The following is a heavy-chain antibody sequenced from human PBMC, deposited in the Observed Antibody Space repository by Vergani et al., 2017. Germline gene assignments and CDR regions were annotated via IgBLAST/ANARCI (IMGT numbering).Heavy chain of an antibody. CDR1: DSSIMTNPY. D-gene: IGHD3-10*01. CDR3: ARHRGSGGFFPSSYLYWMHV. J-gene: IGHJ6*04. V-gene: IGHV4-38-2*01. Sequence: QVQLQESGPGLVKPSETLTLTCDVSDSSIMTNPYWGWFRQSPGKGLEWIGCIHHSGDTHYNSSLKSRVSISMVSSSKFSLSLTSVTAADTAIYYCARHRGSGGFFPSSYLYWMHVRVDGTTVAVPS. CDR2: IHHSGDT.